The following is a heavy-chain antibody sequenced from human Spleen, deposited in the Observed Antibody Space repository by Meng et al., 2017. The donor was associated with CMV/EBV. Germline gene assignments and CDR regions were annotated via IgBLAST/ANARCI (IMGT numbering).Heavy chain of an antibody. CDR3: ARSVSGGTYGFLEGNAFGV. CDR2: IYPADSDT. J-gene: IGHJ3*01. Sequence: KVSCKGSANDFNNYWIGWVRQKPGKGPEWMGIIYPADSDTRSNPSFEGHVTLSADRSISTAYLQWSSLDVSDTAIYYCARSVSGGTYGFLEGNAFGVWGQGTMVTVSS. D-gene: IGHD3-10*01. V-gene: IGHV5-51*01. CDR1: ANDFNNYW.